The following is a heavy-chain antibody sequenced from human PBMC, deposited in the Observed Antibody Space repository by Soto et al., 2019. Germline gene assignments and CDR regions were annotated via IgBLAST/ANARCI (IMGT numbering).Heavy chain of an antibody. CDR1: GYTFTSYD. V-gene: IGHV1-8*01. CDR3: ASRGYSSSWYYYYFYGMDV. D-gene: IGHD6-13*01. J-gene: IGHJ6*02. Sequence: QVQLVQSGAEVKKPGASVKVSCKASGYTFTSYDINWVRQATGQGLEWMGWMNPNSGNTGYAQKIQGRVTMTSNTSISTAYMELRSLRSEDTAVYYGASRGYSSSWYYYYFYGMDVGGQGTTVTVSS. CDR2: MNPNSGNT.